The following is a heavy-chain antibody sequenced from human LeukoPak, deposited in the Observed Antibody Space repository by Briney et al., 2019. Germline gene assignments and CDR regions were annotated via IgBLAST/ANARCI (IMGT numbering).Heavy chain of an antibody. V-gene: IGHV3-23*01. CDR1: GFIFSSYA. Sequence: GSLRLSCAASGFIFSSYAMSWVRQRPGRRLQWVSAIGGSGGPTYYTDSVKGRFTISRDNSRNTLYLHMTSLRAEDTALYYCAKDMDGGWFFDSWGQGTLVTVSS. J-gene: IGHJ4*02. CDR2: IGGSGGPT. CDR3: AKDMDGGWFFDS. D-gene: IGHD6-19*01.